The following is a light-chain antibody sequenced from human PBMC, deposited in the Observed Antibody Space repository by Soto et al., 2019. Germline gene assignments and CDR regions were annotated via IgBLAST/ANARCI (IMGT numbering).Light chain of an antibody. J-gene: IGKJ4*01. CDR2: MAS. CDR1: QSISSS. CDR3: QQDNSYPLT. V-gene: IGKV1-5*03. Sequence: DIQMTQSPSTLSASGGDRVTITCRASQSISSSLSWYQHTPGKAPNLMIYMASSLESGVPSRFSGSGSGTEFTPTISSLQPDDFATYYCQQDNSYPLTFGGGTQVEIK.